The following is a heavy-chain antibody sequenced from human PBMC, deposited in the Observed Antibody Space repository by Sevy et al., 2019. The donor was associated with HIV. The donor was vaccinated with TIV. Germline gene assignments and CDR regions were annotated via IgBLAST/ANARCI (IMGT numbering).Heavy chain of an antibody. Sequence: GGSLRLSCAASGFTFINYGMYWVRQAPGKGLEWVAFVSSDESNKYYVESVKGRFTISRDNSKKTLYLQMNSLRPEDSAVYYSAWDAKRLPLGELSRIPSVRGGMDVWGQGTTVTVSS. J-gene: IGHJ6*02. CDR2: VSSDESNK. CDR1: GFTFINYG. V-gene: IGHV3-33*07. D-gene: IGHD3-16*02. CDR3: AWDAKRLPLGELSRIPSVRGGMDV.